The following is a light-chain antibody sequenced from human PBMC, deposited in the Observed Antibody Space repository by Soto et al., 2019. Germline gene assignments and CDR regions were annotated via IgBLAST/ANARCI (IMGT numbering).Light chain of an antibody. CDR3: ASWDSDLDGFV. Sequence: QSVLAQSPSVSAAPGQRVTISCSGSSSNIPYQFVSWYKQFPGMAPTLLIYDNSRRPSGVPDRFSATKSGPSATLDIAGLQTADEAVYYCASWDSDLDGFVFGPVTKVTVL. CDR2: DNS. V-gene: IGLV1-51*01. J-gene: IGLJ1*01. CDR1: SSNIPYQF.